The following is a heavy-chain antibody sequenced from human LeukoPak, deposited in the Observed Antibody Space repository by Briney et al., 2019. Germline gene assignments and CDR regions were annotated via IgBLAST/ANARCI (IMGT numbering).Heavy chain of an antibody. V-gene: IGHV1-18*01. Sequence: GASVKVSCKASGYTFTSYDINWVRQAPGQGLEWMGGIIPIFGTANYAQKLQGRVTMTTDTSTSTAYMELRSLRSDDTAVYYCARLYSGSYGDYRSFFDYWGQGTLVTVSS. CDR2: IIPIFGTA. CDR1: GYTFTSYD. D-gene: IGHD4-17*01. J-gene: IGHJ4*02. CDR3: ARLYSGSYGDYRSFFDY.